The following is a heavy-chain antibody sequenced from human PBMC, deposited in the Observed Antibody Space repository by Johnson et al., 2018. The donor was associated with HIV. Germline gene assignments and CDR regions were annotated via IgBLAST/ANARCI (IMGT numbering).Heavy chain of an antibody. V-gene: IGHV3-30-3*01. CDR2: ISSDGSAK. D-gene: IGHD1-26*01. CDR3: ARDWDAYVAFDI. J-gene: IGHJ3*02. Sequence: VQLVESGGGVVQPGSSLRLSCAASGFTFSNYAVHWVRQAPGKGLEWVAVISSDGSAKYYADSVKGPFTISRDNSKNTLYLQLNTLRAADTAVYYCARDWDAYVAFDIWGQGTMVTVSS. CDR1: GFTFSNYA.